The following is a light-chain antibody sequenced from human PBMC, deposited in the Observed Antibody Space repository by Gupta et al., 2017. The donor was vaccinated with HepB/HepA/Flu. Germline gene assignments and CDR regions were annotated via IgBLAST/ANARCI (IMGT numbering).Light chain of an antibody. Sequence: QPALSPPAPVSGSPGQSITISCTGTSSDVGGYNYVSWYQQHPGTAPKLMIYDVSNRPSGVSNRFSGSKSGNTASLTISGLQAEDEADYYCTSYTSSSTWVFGGGTKLTVL. V-gene: IGLV2-14*03. J-gene: IGLJ3*02. CDR3: TSYTSSSTWV. CDR2: DVS. CDR1: SSDVGGYNY.